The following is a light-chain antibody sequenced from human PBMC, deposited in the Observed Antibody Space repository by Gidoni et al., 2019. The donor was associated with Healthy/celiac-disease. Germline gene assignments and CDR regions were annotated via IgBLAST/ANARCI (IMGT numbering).Light chain of an antibody. Sequence: EIVVTQSPATLPLSPGERATLSCRASQSVSSSLAWYQQKPGQAPRLLIYDASNRATGIPARFSGSGSGTVFTLTISSLEPEDFAVYYCQQRSNWQITFGQGTRLEIK. CDR2: DAS. J-gene: IGKJ5*01. CDR3: QQRSNWQIT. V-gene: IGKV3-11*01. CDR1: QSVSSS.